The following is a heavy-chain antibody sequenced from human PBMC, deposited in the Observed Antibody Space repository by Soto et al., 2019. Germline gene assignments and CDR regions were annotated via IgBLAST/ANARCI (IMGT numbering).Heavy chain of an antibody. CDR3: ASDTVPYGMDV. CDR1: GFTFSSYA. D-gene: IGHD4-17*01. CDR2: ISYDGSNK. V-gene: IGHV3-30-3*01. Sequence: GGSLRLSCAASGFTFSSYAMHWVRQAPGKGLEGVAVISYDGSNKYYADSVKGRFTISRDNSKNTLYLQMNSLRAGDTAVYYCASDTVPYGMDVWGQGTTVTVSS. J-gene: IGHJ6*02.